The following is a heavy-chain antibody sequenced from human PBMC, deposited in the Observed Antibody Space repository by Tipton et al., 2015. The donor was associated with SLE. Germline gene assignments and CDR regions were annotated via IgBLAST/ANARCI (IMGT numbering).Heavy chain of an antibody. J-gene: IGHJ4*02. CDR2: IYSGGST. CDR1: GFTFSSYA. D-gene: IGHD2-8*01. CDR3: AKVVDAPGRPDFFDY. V-gene: IGHV3-23*03. Sequence: SLRLSCAASGFTFSSYAMSWVRQAPGKGLEWVSDIYSGGSTHYADSVKGRFTISRDNSKNTLSLQMNSLRGEDTAVYYCAKVVDAPGRPDFFDYWGQGTLVTVSS.